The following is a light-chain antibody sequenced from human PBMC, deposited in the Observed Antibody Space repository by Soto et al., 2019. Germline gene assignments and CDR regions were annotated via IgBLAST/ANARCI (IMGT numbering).Light chain of an antibody. CDR1: QSISSW. J-gene: IGKJ2*01. Sequence: DIQMTQSPSTFPASVGDRVTITCGASQSISSWLAWYQQKPGKAPKLLIYDASSLESGVPSRFGGSGSGTEFTLTITSLQPDDFATYYCQQYDTSSQTFGQGTKLEIK. CDR2: DAS. CDR3: QQYDTSSQT. V-gene: IGKV1-5*01.